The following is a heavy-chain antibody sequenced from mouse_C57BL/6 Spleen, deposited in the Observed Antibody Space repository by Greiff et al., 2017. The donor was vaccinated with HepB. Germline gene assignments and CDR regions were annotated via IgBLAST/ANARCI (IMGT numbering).Heavy chain of an antibody. D-gene: IGHD1-1*01. Sequence: EVKLVESGGGLGKPGGSLKLSCAASGFTFSDYGMHWVRQAPEKGLEWVAYISSGSSTIYYADTGKGRFTISRDNAKNTLVLQMTSLRSEDTAMYYCSRDPLLLYAMDYWGQGTSVTVSS. CDR2: ISSGSSTI. CDR3: SRDPLLLYAMDY. V-gene: IGHV5-17*01. CDR1: GFTFSDYG. J-gene: IGHJ4*01.